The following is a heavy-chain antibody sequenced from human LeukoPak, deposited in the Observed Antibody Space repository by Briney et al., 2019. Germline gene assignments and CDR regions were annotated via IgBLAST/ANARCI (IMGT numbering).Heavy chain of an antibody. CDR3: ARGLTRGYFDY. CDR1: VFTFSSYS. J-gene: IGHJ4*02. CDR2: ISSSSSYI. Sequence: GGSLRLSCAASVFTFSSYSMNWVRQAPWKGLEWVSSISSSSSYIYYADSVKGRFTISRDNAKNSLYLQMNSLRAEDTAVYYCARGLTRGYFDYWGQGTLVTVSS. V-gene: IGHV3-21*01. D-gene: IGHD3-9*01.